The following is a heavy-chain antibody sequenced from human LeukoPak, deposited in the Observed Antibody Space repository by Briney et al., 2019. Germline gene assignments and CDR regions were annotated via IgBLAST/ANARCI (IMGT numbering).Heavy chain of an antibody. Sequence: GGSLRLSCAASGFTFSSHWMSWVRQAPGKGLEWVAVISYDGSNKYYADSVKGRFTISRDNSKNTLYLQMNSLRAEDTAVYYCAKVAIYDILPDFDYWGQGTLVTVSS. D-gene: IGHD3-9*01. CDR2: ISYDGSNK. CDR3: AKVAIYDILPDFDY. CDR1: GFTFSSHW. V-gene: IGHV3-30*18. J-gene: IGHJ4*02.